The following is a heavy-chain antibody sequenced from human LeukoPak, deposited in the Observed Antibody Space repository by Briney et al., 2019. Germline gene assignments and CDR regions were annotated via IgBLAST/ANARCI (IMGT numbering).Heavy chain of an antibody. CDR2: ISGSGGST. CDR3: AKQNYYGSGTDQTDYFDY. Sequence: PGGSLRLSCAATGFTFSSYAMGWVRQAPGKGLEWVSAISGSGGSTYYADSVKGRFTISRDNSKNTLYLQMNSLRAEDTAVYYCAKQNYYGSGTDQTDYFDYWGQGTLVTVSS. J-gene: IGHJ4*02. CDR1: GFTFSSYA. D-gene: IGHD3-10*01. V-gene: IGHV3-23*01.